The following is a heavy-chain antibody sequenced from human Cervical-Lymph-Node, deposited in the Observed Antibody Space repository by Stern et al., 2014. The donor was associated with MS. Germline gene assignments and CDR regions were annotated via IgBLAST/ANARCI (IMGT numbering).Heavy chain of an antibody. CDR2: FSPKSGGT. CDR3: ARRVAAAGTHYYGLFGH. Sequence: QVQLMQSGAEVKEPGASVKVSCKASGYTFSDYYLHWVRQAPGQGLEWLGWFSPKSGGTNFAQKFQGRVTMTSDTSIATAYMELTRLRSDDTAVYYCARRVAAAGTHYYGLFGHWGQGTLVTVSS. V-gene: IGHV1-2*02. J-gene: IGHJ4*02. D-gene: IGHD6-13*01. CDR1: GYTFSDYY.